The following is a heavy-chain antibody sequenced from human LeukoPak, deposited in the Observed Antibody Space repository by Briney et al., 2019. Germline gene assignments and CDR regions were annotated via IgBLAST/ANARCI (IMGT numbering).Heavy chain of an antibody. CDR1: GDSVSSNNAA. D-gene: IGHD6-13*01. V-gene: IGHV6-1*01. Sequence: SQTLSLTCAISGDSVSSNNAAWNWIRQSPSRGLEWLGRTYYRSKWYNDYAVSMKSRITINPDTSRNQFSLQLNSVTPDDTAVYYCARAGLITSWYGNWFDPWGQGTLVTVSS. J-gene: IGHJ5*02. CDR2: TYYRSKWYN. CDR3: ARAGLITSWYGNWFDP.